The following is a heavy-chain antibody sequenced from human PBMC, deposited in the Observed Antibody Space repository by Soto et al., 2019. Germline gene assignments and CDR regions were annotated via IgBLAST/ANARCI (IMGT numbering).Heavy chain of an antibody. Sequence: GYSVQVSCTASGSTLSDHGVAWLRQAPGQGLEWMGGTLPVFNAPKYAPRFQGRVTIAADKSTEIASLELRSLTSEDTALHYCARGVYGAGNDYTNTSPLEICGQ. CDR1: GSTLSDHG. CDR2: TLPVFNAP. CDR3: ARGVYGAGNDYTNTSPLEI. J-gene: IGHJ1*01. D-gene: IGHD3-10*01. V-gene: IGHV1-69*06.